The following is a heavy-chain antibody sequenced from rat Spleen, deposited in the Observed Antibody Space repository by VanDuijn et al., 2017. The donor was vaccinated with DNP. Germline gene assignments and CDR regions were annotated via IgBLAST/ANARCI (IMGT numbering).Heavy chain of an antibody. J-gene: IGHJ2*01. V-gene: IGHV5S13*01. CDR1: GFTFSNYG. CDR2: ISTGGSNT. CDR3: ASWAPIAPLSTSNY. D-gene: IGHD1-2*01. Sequence: EVQLVESGGGLVQPGRSLKLSCAASGFTFSNYGMAWVRQAPTKGLEWVASISTGGSNTYYPDSVKGRFTISRDNAENTVYLQMSSLRSEDTATYYCASWAPIAPLSTSNYWGQGVMVTVSS.